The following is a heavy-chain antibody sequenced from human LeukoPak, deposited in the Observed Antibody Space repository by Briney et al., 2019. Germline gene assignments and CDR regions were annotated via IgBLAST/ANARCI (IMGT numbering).Heavy chain of an antibody. J-gene: IGHJ4*02. CDR1: GYSFTSYW. D-gene: IGHD2-15*01. V-gene: IGHV5-51*01. Sequence: GESLKISCKGSGYSFTSYWIGWVRQTPGKGLEWMGIIYLGDSDTRYSPSFQGQVTISGDKSINTAYVHWSNLKASDTAMYYCARRACNGDSCLDYWGQGTLVTVSS. CDR3: ARRACNGDSCLDY. CDR2: IYLGDSDT.